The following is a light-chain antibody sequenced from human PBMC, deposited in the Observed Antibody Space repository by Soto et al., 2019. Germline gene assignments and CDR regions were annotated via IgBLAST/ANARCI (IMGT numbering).Light chain of an antibody. V-gene: IGLV7-46*01. J-gene: IGLJ7*01. CDR2: DTR. Sequence: QTVVTQEPSLTVSPGGTVTLTCGSSSGPVTSGQYPYWFQQKPGQAPKTLIYDTRNKHSWTPARFSGSLLGGKAALTLSGAQPEDEAVYYCVVSHSGARVFGGGTQLTVL. CDR1: SGPVTSGQY. CDR3: VVSHSGARV.